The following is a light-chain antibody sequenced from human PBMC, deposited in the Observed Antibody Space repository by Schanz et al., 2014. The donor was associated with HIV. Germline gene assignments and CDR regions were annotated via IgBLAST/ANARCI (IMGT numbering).Light chain of an antibody. CDR2: DVS. V-gene: IGLV2-14*01. Sequence: QSALTQPASVSGSPGQSITISCTGTSSDVGGYNYVSWYQQHPGKAPKLMIYDVSKRPSGVPDRFSGSKSGNTASLTISRLQAADEADYYCSTFSGNATLFGGGTKVTVL. CDR1: SSDVGGYNY. CDR3: STFSGNATL. J-gene: IGLJ2*01.